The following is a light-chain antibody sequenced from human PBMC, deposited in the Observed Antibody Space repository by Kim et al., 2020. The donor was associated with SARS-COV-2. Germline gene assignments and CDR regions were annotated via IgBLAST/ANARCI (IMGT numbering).Light chain of an antibody. Sequence: QSALTQPASVSGSPGQSITISRTGTSSDVGSYNLVSWYQQHPGKAPKLMIYEVSKRRSGVSNRFSGSKSGNTASLTISGLQAEDEADYYCCSYAGSSTYVVFGGGTQLTVL. J-gene: IGLJ2*01. CDR1: SSDVGSYNL. CDR3: CSYAGSSTYVV. CDR2: EVS. V-gene: IGLV2-23*02.